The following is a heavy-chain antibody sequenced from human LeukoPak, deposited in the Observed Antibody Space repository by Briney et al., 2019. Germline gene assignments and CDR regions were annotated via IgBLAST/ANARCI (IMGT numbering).Heavy chain of an antibody. CDR3: AKHEIGGDSSSGYEYYYYMDV. D-gene: IGHD3-3*01. Sequence: PGESLKISCKASGYTFTNYWIGWVRQMPGKGLEWMGIIYPADSDTKYSPSFQGQVTISVDESISTAYLQWSSLKASDTAIYYCAKHEIGGDSSSGYEYYYYMDVWGKGTAVTVSS. V-gene: IGHV5-51*01. CDR2: IYPADSDT. J-gene: IGHJ6*03. CDR1: GYTFTNYW.